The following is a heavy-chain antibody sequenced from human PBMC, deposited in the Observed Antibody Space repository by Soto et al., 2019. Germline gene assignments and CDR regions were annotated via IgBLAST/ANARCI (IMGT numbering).Heavy chain of an antibody. Sequence: ASVKVSCKASGGTFSSYAISWVRQAPGQGLEWMGGIIPIFGTANYAQKFQGRVTITADESTSTAYMELSSLRSEDTAVYYCARSYMYSSGWYDLTFDYWGQGTLVTVSS. V-gene: IGHV1-69*13. CDR2: IIPIFGTA. CDR3: ARSYMYSSGWYDLTFDY. J-gene: IGHJ4*02. CDR1: GGTFSSYA. D-gene: IGHD6-19*01.